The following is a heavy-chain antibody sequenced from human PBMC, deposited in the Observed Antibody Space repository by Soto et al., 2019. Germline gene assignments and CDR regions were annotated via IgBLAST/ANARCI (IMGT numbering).Heavy chain of an antibody. J-gene: IGHJ6*02. V-gene: IGHV3-7*01. CDR1: GFIFRRYW. CDR2: IKLDGREK. Sequence: GGSLRLSCSASGFIFRRYWMAWVRQAPGKGLEWVATIKLDGREKNYLDSVQGRFTISRDDADNSMSLQMSSLRGEDTAVYYCARDIDNRDYYYGLDVWGQGTTVTVSS. D-gene: IGHD1-20*01. CDR3: ARDIDNRDYYYGLDV.